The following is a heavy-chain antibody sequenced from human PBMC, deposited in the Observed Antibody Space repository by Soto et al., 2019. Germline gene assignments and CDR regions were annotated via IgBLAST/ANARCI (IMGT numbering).Heavy chain of an antibody. J-gene: IGHJ4*02. CDR3: ARVTNGWSDY. CDR2: IYYSGST. D-gene: IGHD2-8*01. V-gene: IGHV4-59*01. Sequence: SETLSVTCTVSGGSISSYYWSWIRQPPGKGLEWIGYIYYSGSTNYNPSLKSRVTISVDTSKNQFSLKLSSVTAADTAVYYCARVTNGWSDYWGQGTLVTVSS. CDR1: GGSISSYY.